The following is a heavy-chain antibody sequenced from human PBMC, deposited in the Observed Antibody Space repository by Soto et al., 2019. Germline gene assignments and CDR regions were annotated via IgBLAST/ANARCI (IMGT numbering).Heavy chain of an antibody. D-gene: IGHD2-21*02. CDR1: RFTFSSYA. V-gene: IGHV3-30-3*01. CDR3: ARGIVVVTAPQYFQH. Sequence: QVQLVESGGGVVQPGRSLRLSCAASRFTFSSYAMHWVRQAPGKGLEWVAVISYDGSNKYYADSVKGRFTISRDNSKNTLYLQMNSLRAEDTAVYYCARGIVVVTAPQYFQHWGQGTLVTVSS. CDR2: ISYDGSNK. J-gene: IGHJ1*01.